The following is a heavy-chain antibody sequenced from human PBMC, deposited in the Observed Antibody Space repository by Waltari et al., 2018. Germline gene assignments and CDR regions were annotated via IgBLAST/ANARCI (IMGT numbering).Heavy chain of an antibody. Sequence: QVQLVQSGAEVKKPGASVKVSCKASGYTFTNYGISWVRQAPGQGLDWMGWFIVYDVNTNSAPKLQGRVTMTTVTSTSTAYMELRSLRSDDTAVYYCARGVPGSWPDYYFDHWGQGTLVTVSS. J-gene: IGHJ4*02. CDR3: ARGVPGSWPDYYFDH. V-gene: IGHV1-18*01. CDR2: FIVYDVNT. CDR1: GYTFTNYG. D-gene: IGHD3-10*01.